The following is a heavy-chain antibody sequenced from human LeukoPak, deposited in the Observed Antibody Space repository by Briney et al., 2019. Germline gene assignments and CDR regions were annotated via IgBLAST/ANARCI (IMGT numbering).Heavy chain of an antibody. V-gene: IGHV3-74*01. CDR1: GLTLSRYG. Sequence: GGSLRLSCAASGLTLSRYGMNWVRQAPGKGLVWVSRINSEGSSTTYADSVKGRFTISRDNAKNTLILQMNSLRAEDTAVYYCARAQFDSWGQGTLVTVSS. CDR3: ARAQFDS. CDR2: INSEGSST. J-gene: IGHJ4*02.